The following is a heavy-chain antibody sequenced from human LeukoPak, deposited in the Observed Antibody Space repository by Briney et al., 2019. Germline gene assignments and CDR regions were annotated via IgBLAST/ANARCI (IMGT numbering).Heavy chain of an antibody. V-gene: IGHV1-3*01. CDR3: ARDDLMGHLV. D-gene: IGHD1-26*01. CDR2: INAGNGNT. Sequence: ASVKVSCKASGYTFTSYAMHWVRQAPGQRLEWMGWINAGNGNTKYSQRFQGRVTMTRDTSTSTVYMELSSLRSEDTAVYYCARDDLMGHLVWGQGTLVTVSS. CDR1: GYTFTSYA. J-gene: IGHJ4*02.